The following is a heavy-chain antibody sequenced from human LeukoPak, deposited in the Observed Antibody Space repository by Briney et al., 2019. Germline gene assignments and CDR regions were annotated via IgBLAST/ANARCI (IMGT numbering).Heavy chain of an antibody. Sequence: GGSLRLSCAAYGFTLIKFWIVSVRQAPGKGLESVSRINTDGTVTTYADSVKGRFTVSRDNADNTMFLQMNSVRDDNTAVYYCATKQWLAPPPDSWGQGTPVTVSS. CDR3: ATKQWLAPPPDS. V-gene: IGHV3-74*01. CDR2: INTDGTVT. J-gene: IGHJ4*02. CDR1: GFTLIKFW. D-gene: IGHD5-12*01.